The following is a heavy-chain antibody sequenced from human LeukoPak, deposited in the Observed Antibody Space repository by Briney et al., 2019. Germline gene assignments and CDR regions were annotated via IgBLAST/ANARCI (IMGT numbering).Heavy chain of an antibody. V-gene: IGHV3-7*01. D-gene: IGHD1-26*01. CDR3: AKDGDTVSGTYYFDMDV. J-gene: IGHJ6*03. CDR2: IKQDGSEK. Sequence: SGGSLRLSCAASGFTFSSYWMSWVRQAPGKGLEWVANIKQDGSEKYYVDSVKGRFTISRDNSRNTLYLQMNSLRAEDTALYYCAKDGDTVSGTYYFDMDVWGKGTTVTISS. CDR1: GFTFSSYW.